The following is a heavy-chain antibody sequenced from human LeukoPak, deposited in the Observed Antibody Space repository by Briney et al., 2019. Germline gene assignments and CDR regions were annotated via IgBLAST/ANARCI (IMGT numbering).Heavy chain of an antibody. J-gene: IGHJ4*02. CDR3: AKDRSSYFDY. CDR1: GFTFDDYG. CDR2: INWNGGST. D-gene: IGHD6-6*01. V-gene: IGHV3-20*04. Sequence: GSLRLSCAASGFTFDDYGLSWVHQAPGKGLEWVSGINWNGGSTGYADSVKGRFTISRDNSKNTLYLQMNSLRAEDTAVYYCAKDRSSYFDYWGQGTLVTVSS.